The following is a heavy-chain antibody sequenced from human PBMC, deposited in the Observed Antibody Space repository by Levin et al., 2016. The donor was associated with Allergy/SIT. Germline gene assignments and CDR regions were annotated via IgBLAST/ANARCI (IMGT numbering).Heavy chain of an antibody. D-gene: IGHD1-26*01. CDR1: GFAINSIY. CDR3: ARDRIVGAAIDF. V-gene: IGHV3-66*01. CDR2: IYSGGIT. Sequence: GGSLRLSCAASGFAINSIYMNWVRRAPGKGLEWLSVIYSGGITYYADSVKGRFTISRDNSNNTLHLQMNSLRAEDTAVYYCARDRIVGAAIDFWGQGTLVTVSS. J-gene: IGHJ4*02.